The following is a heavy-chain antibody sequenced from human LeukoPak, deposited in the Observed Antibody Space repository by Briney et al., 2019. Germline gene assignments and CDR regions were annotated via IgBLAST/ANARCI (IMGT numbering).Heavy chain of an antibody. Sequence: PSQTLSLTCTVSGGSISSGDYYWSWIRQPPGKGLEWIGYIYYSGSTYYNPSLKSRVTISVDTSKNQFSLKLSSVTAADTAVYYCARGLGFCSGGNCYPSNGVDVWGQGTTVSVSS. J-gene: IGHJ6*02. CDR1: GGSISSGDYY. V-gene: IGHV4-30-4*08. D-gene: IGHD2-15*01. CDR3: ARGLGFCSGGNCYPSNGVDV. CDR2: IYYSGST.